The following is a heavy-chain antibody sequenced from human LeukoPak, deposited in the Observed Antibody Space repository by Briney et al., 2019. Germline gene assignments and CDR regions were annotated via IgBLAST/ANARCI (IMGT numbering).Heavy chain of an antibody. V-gene: IGHV1-46*04. CDR3: ARDQGYYCSSTSCDACDI. CDR2: INPSSGST. CDR1: GYTFSSNY. D-gene: IGHD2-2*01. J-gene: IGHJ3*02. Sequence: ASVKVSCKASGYTFSSNYLHWVRQAPGQGLEWMGVINPSSGSTDYAQTLQGRVTMTTEMSPSSIYMEMRSLRAEETPVYYCARDQGYYCSSTSCDACDIWDQGTFVTVSS.